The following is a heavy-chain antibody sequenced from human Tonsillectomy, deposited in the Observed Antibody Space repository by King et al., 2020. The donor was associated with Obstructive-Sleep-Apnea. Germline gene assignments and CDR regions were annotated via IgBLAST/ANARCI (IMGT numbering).Heavy chain of an antibody. CDR2: IYYSGST. J-gene: IGHJ3*02. Sequence: QLQESGPGLVKPSETLSLTCTVSGGSINRSTYYWGWIRQPPGKGLEWIGSIYYSGSTYYNPSLKSRVTISVDTSKNQFSLKLTSVTAADTAAYYCARGFSGSSDAFDIWGQGTVVTVSS. CDR1: GGSINRSTYY. D-gene: IGHD1-26*01. CDR3: ARGFSGSSDAFDI. V-gene: IGHV4-39*07.